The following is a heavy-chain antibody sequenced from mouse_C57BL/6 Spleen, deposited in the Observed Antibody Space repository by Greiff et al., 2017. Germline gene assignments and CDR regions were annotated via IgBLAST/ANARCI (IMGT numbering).Heavy chain of an antibody. J-gene: IGHJ4*01. Sequence: VKLQESGPELVKPGASVKISCKASGYSFTSYYIHWVKQRPGQGLEWIGWIYPGSGNTKYNEKFKGKATLTADTSSSTAYMQLSSLTSEDSAVYYCARSGLWDYDAMDYWGQGTSVTVSS. V-gene: IGHV1-66*01. CDR3: ARSGLWDYDAMDY. D-gene: IGHD6-5*01. CDR2: IYPGSGNT. CDR1: GYSFTSYY.